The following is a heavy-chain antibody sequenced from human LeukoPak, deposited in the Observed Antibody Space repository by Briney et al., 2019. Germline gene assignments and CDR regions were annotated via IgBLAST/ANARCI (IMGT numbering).Heavy chain of an antibody. D-gene: IGHD6-19*01. Sequence: PGGSLRLSCAASGFTFSSYSMNWVRQAPGKGLEWVSSISSSSSYIYYADSVKGRFTISRDNAKNSLYLQMNSLRAEDTAVYYCARAPSQWLPFDYWGQGTLVTVSS. CDR2: ISSSSSYI. J-gene: IGHJ4*02. V-gene: IGHV3-21*01. CDR3: ARAPSQWLPFDY. CDR1: GFTFSSYS.